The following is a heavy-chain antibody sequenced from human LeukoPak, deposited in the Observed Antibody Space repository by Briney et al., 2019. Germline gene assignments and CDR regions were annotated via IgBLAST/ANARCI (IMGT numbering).Heavy chain of an antibody. CDR1: GFTFGDYA. D-gene: IGHD1-14*01. V-gene: IGHV3-49*04. J-gene: IGHJ6*03. CDR2: IRSKAYGGTT. Sequence: GGSLRLSCTASGFTFGDYAMSWVRQAPGKGLEWVGFIRSKAYGGTTEYAASVKGRFTISRDDSKSIAYLQMNSLKTEDTAVYYCTRDPRTGYYYYYVDVWGKGTTVTVSS. CDR3: TRDPRTGYYYYYVDV.